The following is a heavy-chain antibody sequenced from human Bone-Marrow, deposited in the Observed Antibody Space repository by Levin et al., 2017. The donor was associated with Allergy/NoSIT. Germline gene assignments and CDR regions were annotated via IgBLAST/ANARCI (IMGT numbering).Heavy chain of an antibody. J-gene: IGHJ4*02. CDR1: GFTFSSYG. CDR2: ISYDGSNK. V-gene: IGHV3-30*18. D-gene: IGHD5-18*01. CDR3: AKDAMVDSYYFDY. Sequence: GESLKISCAASGFTFSSYGMHWVRQAPGKGLEWVAVISYDGSNKYYADSVKGRFTISRDNSKNTLYLQMNSLRAEDTAVYYCAKDAMVDSYYFDYWGQGTLVTVSS.